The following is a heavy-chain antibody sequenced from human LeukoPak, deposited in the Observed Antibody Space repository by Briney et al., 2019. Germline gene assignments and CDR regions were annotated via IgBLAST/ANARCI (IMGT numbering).Heavy chain of an antibody. CDR2: IFHSGTT. CDR3: ARLTDS. CDR1: GGSIIDNSFY. Sequence: SETLSLTCTVTGGSIIDNSFYWGWIRQPPGKGLEWIGRIFHSGTTNYNPSLGRRVTIAVDTSKNQFSLRLTSVTAADTALYYCARLTDSWGQGTLVTVSS. J-gene: IGHJ4*02. V-gene: IGHV4-39*01.